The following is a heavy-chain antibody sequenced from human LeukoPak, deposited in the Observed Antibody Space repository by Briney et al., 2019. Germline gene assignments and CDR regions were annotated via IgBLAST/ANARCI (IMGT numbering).Heavy chain of an antibody. Sequence: SETLSLTCTVSGDSISSYYWSWIRQPPGKGLEWIGYIYYSGSTNYNPSLKGRVTISVDTSKNQFSLKLSSVTAADTAVYYCAREGYCSGGSCYPAHWYFDLWGRGTLVTVSS. D-gene: IGHD2-15*01. V-gene: IGHV4-59*01. J-gene: IGHJ2*01. CDR3: AREGYCSGGSCYPAHWYFDL. CDR1: GDSISSYY. CDR2: IYYSGST.